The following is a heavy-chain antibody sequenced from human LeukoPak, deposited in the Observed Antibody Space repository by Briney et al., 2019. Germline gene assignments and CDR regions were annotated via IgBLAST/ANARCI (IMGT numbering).Heavy chain of an antibody. CDR3: ARDYSPLDY. CDR1: GFTFSSYW. V-gene: IGHV3-7*01. CDR2: INQDGSEN. D-gene: IGHD5-18*01. Sequence: PGGSLRLSCAASGFTFSSYWMSWVRQSPGKGLEWVANINQDGSENHYVDSVKGRFTISRDNAKNTLYLQMNSLRAEDTAVYYCARDYSPLDYWGQGTLVTVSS. J-gene: IGHJ4*02.